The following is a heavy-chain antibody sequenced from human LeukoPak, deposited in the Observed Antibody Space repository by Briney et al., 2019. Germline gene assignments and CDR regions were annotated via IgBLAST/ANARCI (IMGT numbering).Heavy chain of an antibody. CDR1: GGSISSYY. J-gene: IGHJ5*02. D-gene: IGHD2-2*01. CDR2: IYYSGST. CDR3: ARQFRYCSSTSCPNWFDP. V-gene: IGHV4-59*01. Sequence: PSETLSLTCTVSGGSISSYYWSWIRQPPGKGLEWTGYIYYSGSTNYNPSLKSRVTISVDTSKNQFSLKLSSVTAADTAVYYCARQFRYCSSTSCPNWFDPWGQGTLVTVSS.